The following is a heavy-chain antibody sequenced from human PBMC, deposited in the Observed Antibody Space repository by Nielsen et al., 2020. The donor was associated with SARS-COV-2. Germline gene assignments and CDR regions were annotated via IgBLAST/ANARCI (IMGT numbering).Heavy chain of an antibody. CDR2: ISSSGSTI. CDR1: GFTFSDYY. D-gene: IGHD3-16*02. J-gene: IGHJ2*01. Sequence: GGSLRLSCAASGFTFSDYYMSWIRQAPGKGLEWVSYISSSGSTIYYADSVKGRFTISRDNAKNSLYLQMNSLRAEDTAVYYCARDYGITFGGVINPWYFDLWGRGILVTVSS. V-gene: IGHV3-11*04. CDR3: ARDYGITFGGVINPWYFDL.